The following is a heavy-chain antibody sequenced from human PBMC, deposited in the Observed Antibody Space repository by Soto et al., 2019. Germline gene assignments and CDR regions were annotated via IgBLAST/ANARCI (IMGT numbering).Heavy chain of an antibody. J-gene: IGHJ6*03. CDR1: GFTFSSYA. V-gene: IGHV3-23*01. CDR3: AKNGREDYPPRSYYYYYMDV. D-gene: IGHD1-1*01. CDR2: ISGSGGST. Sequence: GGSLRLSCAASGFTFSSYAMSWVRQAPGKGLEWVSAISGSGGSTYYADSVKGRFTISRDNSKNTLYLQMNSLRAEDTAVYYCAKNGREDYPPRSYYYYYMDVWGKGTTVTVSS.